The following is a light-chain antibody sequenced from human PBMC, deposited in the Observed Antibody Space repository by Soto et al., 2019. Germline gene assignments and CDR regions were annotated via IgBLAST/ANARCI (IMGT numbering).Light chain of an antibody. CDR2: AAS. CDR1: LGISNF. Sequence: IQLTQSASSLSASVGNRVTITCRSSLGISNFLAWYQQKPGKAPKPLIYAASTLQRGVPSRFSGSGSGTDFPLPISSLQPKNFATYYCQQLESYPSAFGGGTKVDI. J-gene: IGKJ4*01. V-gene: IGKV1-9*01. CDR3: QQLESYPSA.